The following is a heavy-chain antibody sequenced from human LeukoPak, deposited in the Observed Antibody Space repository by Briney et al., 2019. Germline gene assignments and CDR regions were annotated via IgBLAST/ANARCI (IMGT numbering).Heavy chain of an antibody. CDR2: IYPGDSDT. CDR3: ARERGYCSSTSCLYYGMDV. D-gene: IGHD2-2*01. J-gene: IGHJ6*02. Sequence: GESLKISCKGSGYSFTSYWIGWVRQMPGKGLEWMGIIYPGDSDTRYSPSFQGQVTIPADKSISTAYLQWSSLKASDTAMYYCARERGYCSSTSCLYYGMDVWGQGTTVTVSS. V-gene: IGHV5-51*01. CDR1: GYSFTSYW.